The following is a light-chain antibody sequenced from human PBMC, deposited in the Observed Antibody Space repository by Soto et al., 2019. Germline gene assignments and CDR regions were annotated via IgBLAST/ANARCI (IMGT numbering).Light chain of an antibody. CDR2: GAS. Sequence: EIVLTQSPGTLSLSPGERATLSCRASQSVSSSYLAWYQQKPGQAPRLLIYGASSRATGILDRFSGSGSGTDFTLPISRLEPEVFAVYYCQQYGSSSWTFGQGTKV. CDR3: QQYGSSSWT. CDR1: QSVSSSY. V-gene: IGKV3-20*01. J-gene: IGKJ1*01.